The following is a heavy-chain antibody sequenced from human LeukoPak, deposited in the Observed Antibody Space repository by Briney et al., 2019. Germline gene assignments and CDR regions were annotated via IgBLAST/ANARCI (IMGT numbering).Heavy chain of an antibody. CDR3: ARDKTYYDSSGYCFDY. CDR1: GYTFTGYY. V-gene: IGHV1-2*02. D-gene: IGHD3-22*01. Sequence: GASVKVSCKASGYTFTGYYMHWVRQAPGQGLEWMGWINPNSGGTNYAQKFQGRVTMTRDTSISTAYMELSRLRSDDTAVYYCARDKTYYDSSGYCFDYWGQGTLVTVSS. J-gene: IGHJ4*02. CDR2: INPNSGGT.